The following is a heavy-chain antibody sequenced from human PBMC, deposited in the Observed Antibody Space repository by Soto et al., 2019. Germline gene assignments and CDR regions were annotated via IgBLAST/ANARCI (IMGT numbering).Heavy chain of an antibody. J-gene: IGHJ6*02. V-gene: IGHV4-30-2*06. D-gene: IGHD2-2*01. CDR2: IYHSVNA. CDR1: GGSISSAGYS. CDR3: ASSSQASSFYALDV. Sequence: QLQLQGSGSRLVKPSQTLSLSCTVSGGSISSAGYSWSWIRQSPGKDLEWIGYIYHSVNAFYNPSLKSRVTMSLDRSRNQFSLNLTSVTAADTAVYFCASSSQASSFYALDVWGQGTTVVVSS.